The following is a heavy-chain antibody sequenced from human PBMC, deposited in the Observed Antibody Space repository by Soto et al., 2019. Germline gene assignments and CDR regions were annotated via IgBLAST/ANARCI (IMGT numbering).Heavy chain of an antibody. V-gene: IGHV4-31*03. CDR1: GGSISSGGYY. Sequence: PSETLALTCTVSGGSISSGGYYWSWIRQHPGKGLEWIGYIYYSGSTYYNPSLKSRVTISVDTSKNQFSLKLSSVTAADTAVYYCARGRSITRTHAWFDPWGQGTLVTVSS. CDR3: ARGRSITRTHAWFDP. J-gene: IGHJ5*02. D-gene: IGHD1-20*01. CDR2: IYYSGST.